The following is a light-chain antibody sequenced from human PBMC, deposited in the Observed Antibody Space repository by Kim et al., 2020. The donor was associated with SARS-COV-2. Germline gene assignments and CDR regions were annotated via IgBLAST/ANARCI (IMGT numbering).Light chain of an antibody. J-gene: IGLJ1*01. CDR3: SSYAGSNRV. V-gene: IGLV2-8*01. Sequence: PRRSVTISCTGTGRYVCGYTYVSCYQQHPGKAPKLMIYEVSKRPSGVPDRFSGSKSGNTASLTVSGLQAEDEADYYCSSYAGSNRVFGTGTQLTVL. CDR2: EVS. CDR1: GRYVCGYTY.